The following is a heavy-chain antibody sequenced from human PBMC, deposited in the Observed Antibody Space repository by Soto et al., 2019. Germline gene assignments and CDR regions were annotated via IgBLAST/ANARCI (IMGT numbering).Heavy chain of an antibody. J-gene: IGHJ3*02. CDR3: AKARGAGSWYAIDAFDI. D-gene: IGHD6-13*01. CDR2: TSGSGGST. V-gene: IGHV3-23*01. CDR1: GFTFSSFV. Sequence: EVQLLESGGGFVQPGGSLRLSCAASGFTFSSFVMTWVRQAPGRGLEWVSGTSGSGGSTYYADSVKGRFTISRDISKNTLYLQMNSLRAEDTAVYYCAKARGAGSWYAIDAFDIWGQGTMVTVSS.